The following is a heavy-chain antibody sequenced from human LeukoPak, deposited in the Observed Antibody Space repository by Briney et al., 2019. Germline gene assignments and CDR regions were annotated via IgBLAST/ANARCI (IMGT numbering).Heavy chain of an antibody. D-gene: IGHD1-1*01. CDR1: GYTFTTYG. CDR2: ISAYNGNT. Sequence: ASVKVSCKASGYTFTTYGISWVRQAPRQGLEWMGWISAYNGNTNYAQKLQGRVTMTTDTSTSTAYMELRSLRSDDTAVYYCARDNWNDDVGYYGMDVWGQGTTVTVSS. V-gene: IGHV1-18*01. J-gene: IGHJ6*02. CDR3: ARDNWNDDVGYYGMDV.